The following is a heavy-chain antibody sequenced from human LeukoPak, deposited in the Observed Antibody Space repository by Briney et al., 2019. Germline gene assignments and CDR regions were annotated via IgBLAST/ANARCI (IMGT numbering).Heavy chain of an antibody. CDR3: ARGLGDIVATTDY. D-gene: IGHD5-12*01. CDR2: INPNSGGT. J-gene: IGHJ4*02. CDR1: GYTFTGYY. V-gene: IGHV1-2*02. Sequence: ASVKVSCKASGYTFTGYYMHWVRQAPGQGLEWMGWINPNSGGTNYAQKFQGRVTMTRDTSISTAYMELSRLRSEDTAVYYCARGLGDIVATTDYWGQGTLVTVSS.